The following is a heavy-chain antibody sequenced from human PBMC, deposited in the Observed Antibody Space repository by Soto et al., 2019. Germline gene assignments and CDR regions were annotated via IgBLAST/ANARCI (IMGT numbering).Heavy chain of an antibody. Sequence: EVQLVESGGGLVQPGGSLRLSCAASGFTFSSYEMNWVRQAPGKGLEWVSYISSSGSTIYYADSVKGRFTISRDNAKNSLYLQMNSLRAEDTAVYYCARDAGDEVAAAGMVISYYYYGMDVWGQGTTVTVSS. D-gene: IGHD6-13*01. J-gene: IGHJ6*02. CDR1: GFTFSSYE. CDR3: ARDAGDEVAAAGMVISYYYYGMDV. V-gene: IGHV3-48*03. CDR2: ISSSGSTI.